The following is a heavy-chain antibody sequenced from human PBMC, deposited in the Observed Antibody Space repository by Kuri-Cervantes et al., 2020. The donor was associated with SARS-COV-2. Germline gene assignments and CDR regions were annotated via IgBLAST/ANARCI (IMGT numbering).Heavy chain of an antibody. J-gene: IGHJ6*03. Sequence: GESLKISCLDSGIDWARQMTGQGLEWMGIIYPGDSETTYSPSFQGQVTISVDKSINTAYLQWNSLQASDSAMYYCARQNEWIQSEVYYYYYMDVWGKGTTVTVSS. CDR3: ARQNEWIQSEVYYYYYMDV. CDR2: IYPGDSET. V-gene: IGHV5-51*01. D-gene: IGHD5-18*01. CDR1: G.